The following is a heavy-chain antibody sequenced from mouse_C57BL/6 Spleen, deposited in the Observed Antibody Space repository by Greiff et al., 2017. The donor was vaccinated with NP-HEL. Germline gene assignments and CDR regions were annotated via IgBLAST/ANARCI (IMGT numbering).Heavy chain of an antibody. V-gene: IGHV3-6*01. Sequence: VQLKQSGPGLVKPSQSLSLTCSVTGYSITSGYYWNWIRQFPGNKLEWMGYISYDGSNNYNPSLKNRISITRDTSKNQFFLKLNSVTTEDTATYYCAREDIGYFDVWGTGTTVTVSS. CDR1: GYSITSGYY. CDR2: ISYDGSN. J-gene: IGHJ1*03. CDR3: AREDIGYFDV.